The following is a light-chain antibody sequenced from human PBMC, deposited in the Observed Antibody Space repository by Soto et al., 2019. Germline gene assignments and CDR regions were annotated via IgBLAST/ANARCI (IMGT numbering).Light chain of an antibody. Sequence: QSVLTRPPSVSGAPGQRVTISCTGSSSNIGAGYDVNWYQQLPETAPKLLIFGDSNRPSGVPDRFSGSKSGTSASLVITGLQADDEADYYCQSNDNGLSGSDVFGTGTKVTVL. CDR2: GDS. CDR3: QSNDNGLSGSDV. J-gene: IGLJ1*01. CDR1: SSNIGAGYD. V-gene: IGLV1-40*01.